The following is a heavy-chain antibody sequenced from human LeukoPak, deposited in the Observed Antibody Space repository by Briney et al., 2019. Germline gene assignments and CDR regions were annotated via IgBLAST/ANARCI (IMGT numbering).Heavy chain of an antibody. CDR3: ARGYGSGSYYVY. D-gene: IGHD3-10*01. CDR2: INHSGST. CDR1: GGSFVGYY. Sequence: SETLSLTCAVYGGSFVGYYWSWIRQAPGKGLERIGEINHSGSTNYNPSLKSRVTISVDTSKNLFSLKLRSVAAADTAVYYCARGYGSGSYYVYWGQGTLVTVSS. V-gene: IGHV4-34*01. J-gene: IGHJ4*02.